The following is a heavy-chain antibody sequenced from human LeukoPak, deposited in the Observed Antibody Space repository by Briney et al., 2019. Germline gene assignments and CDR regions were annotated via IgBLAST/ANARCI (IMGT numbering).Heavy chain of an antibody. D-gene: IGHD3-10*01. Sequence: GGSLRLSCAASGFTFSSYSMNWVRQAPGKGLEWVSSISSRSDYKYYADSVKGRFTISRDDAKNSLYLQMNSLRDEDTAVYYCARLPELPGFGDYWGQGALVTVSS. CDR1: GFTFSSYS. J-gene: IGHJ4*02. V-gene: IGHV3-21*01. CDR3: ARLPELPGFGDY. CDR2: ISSRSDYK.